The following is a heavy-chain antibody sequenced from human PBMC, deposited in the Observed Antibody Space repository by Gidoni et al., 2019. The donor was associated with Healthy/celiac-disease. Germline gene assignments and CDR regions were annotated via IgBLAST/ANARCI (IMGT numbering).Heavy chain of an antibody. Sequence: QVQLVQSRAEVKKPGASVTVSCKASGYTFTSYGISWVRQAPGQGLEWMGRISAYNGNTNYAQKLQGRVSMTTETSTSTDDMELRSLRSDDTAVYYCARGSSSWYIDYWGQGTLVTGSS. CDR3: ARGSSSWYIDY. CDR2: ISAYNGNT. D-gene: IGHD6-13*01. CDR1: GYTFTSYG. V-gene: IGHV1-18*01. J-gene: IGHJ4*02.